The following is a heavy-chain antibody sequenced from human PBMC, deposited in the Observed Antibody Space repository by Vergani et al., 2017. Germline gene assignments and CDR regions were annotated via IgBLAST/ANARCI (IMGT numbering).Heavy chain of an antibody. J-gene: IGHJ3*02. CDR1: GGSFSGYY. CDR2: INHSGST. V-gene: IGHV4-34*01. CDR3: AWGRITMMRGAFDI. D-gene: IGHD3-10*01. Sequence: QVQLQQWGAGLLKPSETLSLNCAVYGGSFSGYYWSWIRQPPGTGLEWVGEINHSGSTNYNPSLKGRVTISVATSKIQFSLKLSSVTAAATAVYYCAWGRITMMRGAFDIWGQGTMVTVSS.